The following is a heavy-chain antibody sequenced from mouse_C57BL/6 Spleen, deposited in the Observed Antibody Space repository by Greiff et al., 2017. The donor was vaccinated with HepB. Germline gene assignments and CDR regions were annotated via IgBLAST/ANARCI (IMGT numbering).Heavy chain of an antibody. CDR2: IWRGGST. CDR3: AKNDDGYYYYAMDY. D-gene: IGHD2-3*01. Sequence: QVQLQQSGPGLVQPSQSLSITCTVSGFSLTSYGVHWVRQSPGKGLEWLGVIWRGGSTDYNAAFMSRLSITKDNSKSQVFFKMNSLQADDTAIYYCAKNDDGYYYYAMDYWGQGTSVTVSS. V-gene: IGHV2-5*01. J-gene: IGHJ4*01. CDR1: GFSLTSYG.